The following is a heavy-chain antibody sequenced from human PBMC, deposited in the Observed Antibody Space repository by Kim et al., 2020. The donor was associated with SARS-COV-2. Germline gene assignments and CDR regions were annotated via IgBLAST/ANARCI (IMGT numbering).Heavy chain of an antibody. J-gene: IGHJ6*02. CDR3: ARDLVLLSHSGYDPYYYYGMDV. CDR2: IYYSGST. D-gene: IGHD5-12*01. V-gene: IGHV4-59*01. Sequence: SETLSLTCTVSGGSISSYYWSWIRQPPGKGLEWIGYIYYSGSTNYNPSLKSRVTISVDTSKNQFSLKLSSVTAADTAVYYCARDLVLLSHSGYDPYYYYGMDVWGQGTTVTVSS. CDR1: GGSISSYY.